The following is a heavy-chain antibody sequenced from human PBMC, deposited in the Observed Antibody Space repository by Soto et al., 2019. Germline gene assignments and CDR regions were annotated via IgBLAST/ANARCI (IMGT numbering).Heavy chain of an antibody. CDR1: GYTFTSYG. V-gene: IGHV1-18*01. CDR2: ISAYNGNT. J-gene: IGHJ4*02. CDR3: ARDLRLGKYCSGGSCYWGY. D-gene: IGHD2-15*01. Sequence: GASVKVSCKASGYTFTSYGISWVRQAPGQGLEWMGWISAYNGNTNYAQKLQGRVTMTTDTSTSTAYMELRSLRSDDTAVYYCARDLRLGKYCSGGSCYWGYWGQGTLVTVSS.